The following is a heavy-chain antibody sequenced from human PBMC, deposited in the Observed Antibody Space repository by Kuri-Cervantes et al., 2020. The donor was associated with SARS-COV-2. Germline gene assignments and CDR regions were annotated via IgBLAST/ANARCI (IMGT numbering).Heavy chain of an antibody. Sequence: SLKTSCASSGFTFSSYGMHGGRQASGKGLEWVAVIWYDGSIKYYADSEKGRFTISRDNSKNTLYLHMNSLRDEVTAVCYCARGIVSGSYGEFDPWGQGTLVTVSS. CDR1: GFTFSSYG. CDR2: IWYDGSIK. J-gene: IGHJ5*02. V-gene: IGHV3-33*01. D-gene: IGHD1-26*01. CDR3: ARGIVSGSYGEFDP.